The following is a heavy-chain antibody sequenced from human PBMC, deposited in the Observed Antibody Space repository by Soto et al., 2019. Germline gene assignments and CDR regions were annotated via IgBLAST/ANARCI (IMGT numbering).Heavy chain of an antibody. J-gene: IGHJ6*02. CDR1: GYSFTSYW. CDR3: ARHLDSSSWNFPHLFPENYYYSGMDL. D-gene: IGHD6-13*01. V-gene: IGHV5-10-1*01. Sequence: PGESRKISCKGSGYSFTSYWISWVRQMPGKGLEWMGRIDPSDSYTNYSPSFQGHVTISADKSISTAYLQWSSLKASDTAMYYCARHLDSSSWNFPHLFPENYYYSGMDLWAPGTTVTVS. CDR2: IDPSDSYT.